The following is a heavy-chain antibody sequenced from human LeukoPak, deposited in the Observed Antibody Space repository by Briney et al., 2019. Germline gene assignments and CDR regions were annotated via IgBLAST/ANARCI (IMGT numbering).Heavy chain of an antibody. J-gene: IGHJ5*02. V-gene: IGHV4-39*01. Sequence: SETLSLTCTVAGGSISSSSYYWGWIRQPPGKGLEWIGSIYYSGSTYYNPSLKSRVTISVDTSKNQFSLKLSSVTAADTAVYYCASLWFGELPYNWFDPWGQGALVTVSS. CDR1: GGSISSSSYY. CDR3: ASLWFGELPYNWFDP. CDR2: IYYSGST. D-gene: IGHD3-10*01.